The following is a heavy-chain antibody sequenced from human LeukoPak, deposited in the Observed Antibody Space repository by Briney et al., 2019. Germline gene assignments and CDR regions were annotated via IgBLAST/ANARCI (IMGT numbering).Heavy chain of an antibody. Sequence: SETLSLTCTVSGGSISSYYWSWIRQPPGKGLEWIGYIYYSGSTNYNPSLKSRVTISVDTSKNQFSLKLSSVTAADTAVYYCARDKRGDGYGDFDYWGQGTLVTVSS. J-gene: IGHJ4*02. CDR2: IYYSGST. V-gene: IGHV4-59*01. D-gene: IGHD5-24*01. CDR3: ARDKRGDGYGDFDY. CDR1: GGSISSYY.